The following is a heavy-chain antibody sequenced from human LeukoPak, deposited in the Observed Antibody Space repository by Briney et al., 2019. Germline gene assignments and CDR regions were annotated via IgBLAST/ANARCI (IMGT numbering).Heavy chain of an antibody. CDR2: IIPILGIA. J-gene: IGHJ6*02. CDR1: GGTFSSYA. CDR3: ARAVAGSLRDYYYGMDV. V-gene: IGHV1-69*04. Sequence: VASVKVSCKASGGTFSSYAISWVRQAPGQGLEWMGRIIPILGIANYAQKFQGRVTITADKSTSTAYMELSSLRSEDTAVYYCARAVAGSLRDYYYGMDVWGQGTTVTVSS. D-gene: IGHD6-19*01.